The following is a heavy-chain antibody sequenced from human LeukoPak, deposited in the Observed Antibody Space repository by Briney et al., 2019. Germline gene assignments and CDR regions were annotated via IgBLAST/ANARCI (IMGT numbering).Heavy chain of an antibody. Sequence: SETLSLTCAVYGGSFSGYYWSWIRQPPGKGLEWIGEINHSGSTNYNPSLKSRVTISVDTSKNQFSLKLSSVTAADTAVYYCARDSSSSYYFGYWGQGTLVTVSS. V-gene: IGHV4-34*01. CDR1: GGSFSGYY. CDR3: ARDSSSSYYFGY. D-gene: IGHD6-6*01. CDR2: INHSGST. J-gene: IGHJ4*02.